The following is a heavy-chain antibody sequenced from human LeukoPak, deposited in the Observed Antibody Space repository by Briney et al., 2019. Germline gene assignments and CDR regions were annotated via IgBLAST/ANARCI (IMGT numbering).Heavy chain of an antibody. CDR2: IIPILGIA. CDR1: GGTFSSYT. V-gene: IGHV1-69*02. CDR3: ARGGRGTIIMIVVAALDY. D-gene: IGHD3-22*01. J-gene: IGHJ4*02. Sequence: SVKVSCKASGGTFSSYTISWVRQAPGQGLEWMGRIIPILGIANYAQKFQGRVTITADKSTSTAYMELSSLRSEDTAVYYCARGGRGTIIMIVVAALDYWGQGTLVTVSS.